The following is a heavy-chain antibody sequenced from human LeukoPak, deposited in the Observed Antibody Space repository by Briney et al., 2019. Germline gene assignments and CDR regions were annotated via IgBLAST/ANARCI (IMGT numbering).Heavy chain of an antibody. CDR2: IYYSGST. V-gene: IGHV4-39*01. D-gene: IGHD6-19*01. J-gene: IGHJ4*02. CDR3: ARGAEQQWLPRGDFDY. Sequence: SETLSLTCTVSGGSISSSSYYWGWIRQPPGKGLEWIGSIYYSGSTYYNPSLKSRVTISVDTSKNQFSLKLSSVTAADTAVYYCARGAEQQWLPRGDFDYWGQGTLVTVSS. CDR1: GGSISSSSYY.